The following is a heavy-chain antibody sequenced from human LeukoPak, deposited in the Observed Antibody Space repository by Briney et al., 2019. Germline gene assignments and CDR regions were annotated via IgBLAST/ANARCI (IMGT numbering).Heavy chain of an antibody. J-gene: IGHJ4*02. Sequence: PSETLSLTCTVSGGSISSYYWSWIRQPPGKGLEWIGYIYYSGSTNYNPSLKSRVTISVDTSKNQFSLKLSSVTAADTAVYYCARFGSLLEWSTTDYWGQGTLVTVSS. CDR1: GGSISSYY. CDR3: ARFGSLLEWSTTDY. D-gene: IGHD3-3*01. CDR2: IYYSGST. V-gene: IGHV4-59*01.